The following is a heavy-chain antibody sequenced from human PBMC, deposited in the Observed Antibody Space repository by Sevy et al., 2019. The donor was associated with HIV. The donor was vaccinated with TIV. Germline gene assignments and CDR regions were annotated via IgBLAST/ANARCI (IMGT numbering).Heavy chain of an antibody. Sequence: GGSLRLSCVVSGFTFDDYAMHWVRQAPGKGLEWVSGISWNSGSIGYADSVKGRFTISRDNAKNSLFLQMNSLRVEDMALYYCAKGLLSDPVDAFDVWGQGTLVTVSS. CDR3: AKGLLSDPVDAFDV. D-gene: IGHD3-10*01. CDR1: GFTFDDYA. V-gene: IGHV3-9*03. CDR2: ISWNSGSI. J-gene: IGHJ3*01.